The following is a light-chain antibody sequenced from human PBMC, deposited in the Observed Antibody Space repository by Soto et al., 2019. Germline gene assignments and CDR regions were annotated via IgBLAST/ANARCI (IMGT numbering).Light chain of an antibody. V-gene: IGLV1-51*01. CDR3: ATGDRSLMLGV. CDR2: DND. Sequence: QSVLTQPPSVSAAPGQKVTISCSGSSSNIGNNYVFWYQQLPGTAPKLLIYDNDKRPSGIPDRFSGSKSGTSATLGITGLQTGDEADYYCATGDRSLMLGVFGGGTKLTVL. CDR1: SSNIGNNY. J-gene: IGLJ2*01.